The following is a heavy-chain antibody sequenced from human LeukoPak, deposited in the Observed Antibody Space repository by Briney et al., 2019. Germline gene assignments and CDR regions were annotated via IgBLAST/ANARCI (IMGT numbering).Heavy chain of an antibody. J-gene: IGHJ4*02. CDR2: ISGSGGST. D-gene: IGHD4-23*01. CDR3: AKGISGAVVTPGPFDY. Sequence: GGSLRLSCAASGFTFSSYAMSWVRQAPGKGLEWVSAISGSGGSTYYADSVKGRFTTSRDNSKNTLYLQMNSLRAEDTAVYYCAKGISGAVVTPGPFDYWGQGTLVTVSS. CDR1: GFTFSSYA. V-gene: IGHV3-23*01.